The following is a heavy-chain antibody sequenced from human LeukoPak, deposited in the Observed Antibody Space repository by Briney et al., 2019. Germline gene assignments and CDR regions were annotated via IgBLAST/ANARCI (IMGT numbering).Heavy chain of an antibody. D-gene: IGHD4-11*01. V-gene: IGHV3-23*01. J-gene: IGHJ4*02. CDR1: GFTFSSYA. CDR2: ISGSGGST. Sequence: GGSLRLSCAASGFTFSSYAMSWVRQAPGKGLDWVSAISGSGGSTYYADSVKGRFTISRDNSKNTLYLQMNSLRAEDTAVYYCAKDGVYSNYGYWGQGTLVTVSS. CDR3: AKDGVYSNYGY.